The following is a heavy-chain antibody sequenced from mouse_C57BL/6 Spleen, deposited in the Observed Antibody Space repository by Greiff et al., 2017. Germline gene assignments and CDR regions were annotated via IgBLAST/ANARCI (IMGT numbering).Heavy chain of an antibody. CDR2: IDPSDSET. V-gene: IGHV1-52*01. J-gene: IGHJ3*01. D-gene: IGHD1-1*01. CDR3: ARDTTVVPFAY. CDR1: GYTFTSYW. Sequence: QVQLQQSGAELVRPGSSVKLSCKASGYTFTSYWMHWVKQRPIQGLEWIGNIDPSDSETHYNQKFKDKATLTVDKSSSTAYMQLSSLTSEDSAVYYCARDTTVVPFAYWGQGTLVTVSA.